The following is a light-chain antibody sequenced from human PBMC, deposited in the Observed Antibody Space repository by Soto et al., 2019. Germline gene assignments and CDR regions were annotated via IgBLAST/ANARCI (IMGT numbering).Light chain of an antibody. V-gene: IGLV2-14*01. CDR2: AVT. J-gene: IGLJ1*01. CDR3: TSYTRSSTYV. CDR1: SSYIGGYNY. Sequence: QSALAQPASVSGSPGQSITISCTGTSSYIGGYNYVSWYQQDSGKAPKLIIYAVTDRPSGVSSRFSGSKSGNTAFLTISGLQAEDEADYYCTSYTRSSTYVFGTGTKVTVL.